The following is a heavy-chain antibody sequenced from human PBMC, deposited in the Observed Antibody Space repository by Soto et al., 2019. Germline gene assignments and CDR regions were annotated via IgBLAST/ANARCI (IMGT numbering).Heavy chain of an antibody. CDR3: ARVGEYQLLRRGWYFDL. CDR2: IIPIFGTA. Sequence: QVQLVQSGAEVKKPGSSVKVSCKASGGTFSSYAISWVRQAPGQGLEWMGGIIPIFGTANYAQKFQGRVTITADKSTSTAYMELSSLRSEDTAVYYCARVGEYQLLRRGWYFDLWGRGTLVTVSS. D-gene: IGHD2-2*01. J-gene: IGHJ2*01. CDR1: GGTFSSYA. V-gene: IGHV1-69*06.